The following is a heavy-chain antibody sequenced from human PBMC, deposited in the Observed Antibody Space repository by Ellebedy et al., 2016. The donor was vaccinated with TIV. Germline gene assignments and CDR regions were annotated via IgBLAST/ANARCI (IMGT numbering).Heavy chain of an antibody. CDR3: AKDKAGFYAFDM. V-gene: IGHV3-9*01. Sequence: SLKISXVASGFTIDDYAMHWVRHAPGKGLEWVSGISWNSGSIGYADSVKGRFTISRDNAKNSLYLQMNSLRPEDTALYYCAKDKAGFYAFDMWGQGTMVTVSS. D-gene: IGHD3-10*01. J-gene: IGHJ3*02. CDR2: ISWNSGSI. CDR1: GFTIDDYA.